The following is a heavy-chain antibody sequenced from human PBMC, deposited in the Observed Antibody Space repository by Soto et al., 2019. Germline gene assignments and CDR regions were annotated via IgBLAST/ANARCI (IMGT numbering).Heavy chain of an antibody. V-gene: IGHV4-59*01. CDR1: GGSISSYY. D-gene: IGHD6-13*01. CDR2: IYYSGST. CDR3: ARDIAAAGTPYFDY. J-gene: IGHJ4*02. Sequence: SETLSLTCTVSGGSISSYYWSWIRQPPGKGLEWIGYIYYSGSTNYNPSLKSRVTISVDTSKNQFSLKLSSVTAADTAVYYCARDIAAAGTPYFDYWGQGTLVTVSS.